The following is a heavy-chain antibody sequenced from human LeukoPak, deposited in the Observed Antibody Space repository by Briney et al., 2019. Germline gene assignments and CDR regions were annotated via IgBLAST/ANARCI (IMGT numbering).Heavy chain of an antibody. J-gene: IGHJ3*02. Sequence: VASVKVSCKVSGYTLTELSMHWVRQTPGKGLEWMGGFDPEDGETIYAPKFQGRVTVTEDTSTDTAYMELSSLRFEDTAVYYCAGSGSYYQGALDIWGQGTMVTVSS. CDR3: AGSGSYYQGALDI. CDR1: GYTLTELS. V-gene: IGHV1-24*01. D-gene: IGHD1-26*01. CDR2: FDPEDGET.